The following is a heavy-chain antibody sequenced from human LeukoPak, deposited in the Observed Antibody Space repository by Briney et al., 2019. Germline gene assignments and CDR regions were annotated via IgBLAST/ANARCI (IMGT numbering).Heavy chain of an antibody. CDR1: GFTFSRNA. D-gene: IGHD2-8*02. CDR2: IAHHGSNK. Sequence: GGSLTLSCAASGFTFSRNAILWVRQGPGKGLEWVSYIAHHGSNKYYADSVKGRFTISRDNSKRTRYLQMNSLRADDTAVYYCAKDGSWSCTDWGQGTLVTVSS. J-gene: IGHJ4*02. CDR3: AKDGSWSCTD. V-gene: IGHV3-30*02.